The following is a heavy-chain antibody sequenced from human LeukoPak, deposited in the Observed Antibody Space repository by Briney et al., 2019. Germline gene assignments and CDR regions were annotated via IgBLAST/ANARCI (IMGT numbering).Heavy chain of an antibody. D-gene: IGHD3-22*01. V-gene: IGHV4-4*07. CDR1: GGSISSYY. Sequence: SETLSLTCTVSGGSISSYYWTWIRQPAGKGLEWIGRIYTSGSTNYNPSLKSRVTISVDTSKRQFSLNLSSVTAADTAVYYCARDPPFYDSSGYYEGPHWGQGTLVTVSS. CDR3: ARDPPFYDSSGYYEGPH. CDR2: IYTSGST. J-gene: IGHJ4*02.